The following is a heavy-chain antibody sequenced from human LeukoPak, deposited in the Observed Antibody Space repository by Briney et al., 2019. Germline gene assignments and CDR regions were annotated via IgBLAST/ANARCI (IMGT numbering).Heavy chain of an antibody. J-gene: IGHJ6*02. V-gene: IGHV1-24*01. CDR1: GYTLTELS. Sequence: ASVKVSCKVSGYTLTELSMHWVRQVPGEGLEWMGGFDPEEGETIYAQKFQGRVIMTGDTSTDTAYMELSSLRSEDTAVYYCATDGSGDHKYDYGMDVWGQGTTVTVSS. D-gene: IGHD4-17*01. CDR2: FDPEEGET. CDR3: ATDGSGDHKYDYGMDV.